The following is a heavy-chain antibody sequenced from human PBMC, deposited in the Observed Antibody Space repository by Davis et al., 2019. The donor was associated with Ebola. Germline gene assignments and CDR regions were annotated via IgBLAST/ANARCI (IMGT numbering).Heavy chain of an antibody. D-gene: IGHD3-16*01. CDR3: AREEVGEYYFDY. CDR2: ISAYNGNT. J-gene: IGHJ4*02. V-gene: IGHV1-18*04. Sequence: AASVKVSCKASGYTFTSYGISWVRQAPGQGLEWMGWISAYNGNTNYAQKLQGRVTMTTDPSTSTAYMELRSLRSDDTAVYYCAREEVGEYYFDYWGQGTLVTVSS. CDR1: GYTFTSYG.